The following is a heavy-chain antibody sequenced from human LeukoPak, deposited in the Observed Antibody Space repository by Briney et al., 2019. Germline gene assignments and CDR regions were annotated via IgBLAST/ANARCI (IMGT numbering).Heavy chain of an antibody. J-gene: IGHJ6*03. CDR3: ARVGSGAAGPGVYYYYYYMDV. CDR2: IYHSGST. Sequence: QPSGTLSLTCAVSGGSISSSNWWSWFRQPPGKGLEWIGEIYHSGSTNYNPSLKSRVTISVDKSKNQFSLKLSSVTAADTAVYYCARVGSGAAGPGVYYYYYYMDVWGKGTTVTVSS. V-gene: IGHV4-4*02. CDR1: GGSISSSNW. D-gene: IGHD6-13*01.